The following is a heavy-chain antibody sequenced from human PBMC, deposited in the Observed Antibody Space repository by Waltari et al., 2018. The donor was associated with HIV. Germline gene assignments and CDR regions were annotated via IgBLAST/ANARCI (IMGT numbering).Heavy chain of an antibody. J-gene: IGHJ4*02. CDR1: GDSITSGNFY. CDR2: IYYSGST. Sequence: QVQLQESGPGLVKPSQTLSLTCAVSGDSITSGNFYWPWIRQHPEKDLAWIGHIYYSGSTYSNPSLNTRIDISLHPSMNHFSLNLTSVTAADTAVYYCARGFVGRYSGHDYVWDYWGQGILVTVSS. D-gene: IGHD5-12*01. V-gene: IGHV4-31*11. CDR3: ARGFVGRYSGHDYVWDY.